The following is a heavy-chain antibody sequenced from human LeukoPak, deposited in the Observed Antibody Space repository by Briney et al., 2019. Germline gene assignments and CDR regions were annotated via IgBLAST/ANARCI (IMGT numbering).Heavy chain of an antibody. V-gene: IGHV3-23*01. CDR3: AKGREYSSGWSDY. CDR1: GFTFSSYA. D-gene: IGHD6-19*01. Sequence: GGSLRLSCAASGFTFSSYAMSWVRQAPGKGLEWVSAFSGSGGSTYYADSVKGRFTISRDNSKKTLYLQMKSLRAEDTAVYFCAKGREYSSGWSDYWGQGTLVTVSS. CDR2: FSGSGGST. J-gene: IGHJ4*02.